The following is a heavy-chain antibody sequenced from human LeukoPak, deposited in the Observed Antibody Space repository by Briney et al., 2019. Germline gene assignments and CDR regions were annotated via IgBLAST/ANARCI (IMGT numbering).Heavy chain of an antibody. V-gene: IGHV3-53*01. D-gene: IGHD3-22*01. J-gene: IGHJ4*02. CDR2: IYSGGNT. CDR1: GFTFSSYS. Sequence: PGGSLRLSCAASGFTFSSYSMNWVRQAPGKGLEWVSVIYSGGNTYYTDSVKGRFTISRDNSKNMLYLQMNSLRVEDTAVYYCARDDSSGYYYGSEGYWGQGTLVTVSS. CDR3: ARDDSSGYYYGSEGY.